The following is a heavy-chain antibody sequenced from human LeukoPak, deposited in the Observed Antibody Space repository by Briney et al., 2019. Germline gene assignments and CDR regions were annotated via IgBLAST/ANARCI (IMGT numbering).Heavy chain of an antibody. D-gene: IGHD5-12*01. J-gene: IGHJ4*02. V-gene: IGHV3-30*02. CDR2: IRYDGSNK. Sequence: PGGSLRLSCAASGFTFSSYGMHWVRQAPGKGLEWVAFIRYDGSNKYYADSVKGRFTISRANSKNTLYLQMNSLRAEGTAVYYCAKVPVGDSGYWGQGTLVTVTS. CDR1: GFTFSSYG. CDR3: AKVPVGDSGY.